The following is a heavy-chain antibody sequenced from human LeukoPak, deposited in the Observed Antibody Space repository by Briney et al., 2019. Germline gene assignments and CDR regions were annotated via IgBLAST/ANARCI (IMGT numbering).Heavy chain of an antibody. CDR1: GYTFTSYG. J-gene: IGHJ4*02. V-gene: IGHV1-18*01. CDR3: ARSGVSSTSCYALDY. CDR2: ISAYNGNT. Sequence: ASVKVSCKASGYTFTSYGISWVRQAPGQGLEWMGWISAYNGNTNYAQKLQGRVTMTTDTSTRTAYMELRSLRSDDTAVYYCARSGVSSTSCYALDYWGQGTLVTVSS. D-gene: IGHD2-2*01.